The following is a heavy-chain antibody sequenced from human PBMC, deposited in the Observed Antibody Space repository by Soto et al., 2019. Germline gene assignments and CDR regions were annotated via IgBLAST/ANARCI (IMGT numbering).Heavy chain of an antibody. J-gene: IGHJ4*02. CDR1: GGSISSSSYY. V-gene: IGHV4-39*01. D-gene: IGHD3-3*01. CDR3: ARHPDFWSGYYPFDY. CDR2: IYYSGST. Sequence: SETLSLTCTVSGGSISSSSYYWGWIRQPPGKGLEWIGSIYYSGSTYYNPSLKSRVTISVDTSKNQFSLKLSSVTAADTAVYYCARHPDFWSGYYPFDYWGQGTLVTVSS.